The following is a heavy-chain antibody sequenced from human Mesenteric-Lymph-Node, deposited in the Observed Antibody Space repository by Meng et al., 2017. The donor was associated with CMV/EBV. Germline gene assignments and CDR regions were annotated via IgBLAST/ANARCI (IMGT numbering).Heavy chain of an antibody. Sequence: YYMHWMRQARGRGLEWLGIINPSSGSTSYSQKFQGRVTMARDTSTSTVYMELSSLRSEDTAVYYCARDPRFCTTSSCSTFYYYGLDLWGQGTTVTVSS. V-gene: IGHV1-46*01. CDR2: INPSSGST. CDR1: YY. J-gene: IGHJ6*02. CDR3: ARDPRFCTTSSCSTFYYYGLDL. D-gene: IGHD2-2*01.